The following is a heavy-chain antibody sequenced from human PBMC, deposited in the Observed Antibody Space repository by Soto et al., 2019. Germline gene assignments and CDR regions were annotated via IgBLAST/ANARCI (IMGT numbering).Heavy chain of an antibody. CDR3: AREEGHCRSTSCRYGLNWFDP. Sequence: QVQLVESGGGVVQPGRSLRLSCAASGFTFSSYAMHWVRQAPGKGLEWVAVISYDGVNKYYADSVKGRFTISRDNSKNTLYLQMNSLRAEDTAVFNCAREEGHCRSTSCRYGLNWFDPWGQGTLVTVSS. V-gene: IGHV3-30-3*01. CDR2: ISYDGVNK. CDR1: GFTFSSYA. D-gene: IGHD2-2*01. J-gene: IGHJ5*02.